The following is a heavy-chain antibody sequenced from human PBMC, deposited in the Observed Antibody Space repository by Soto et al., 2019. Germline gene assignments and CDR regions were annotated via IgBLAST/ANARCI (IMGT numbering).Heavy chain of an antibody. CDR1: GFTFSSYG. CDR2: ISYDGSNK. CDR3: AKPPEDIVVVVAAAHYHIAV. Sequence: QVQLVESGGGVVQPGRSLRLSCAASGFTFSSYGMHWVRQAPGKGLEWVAVISYDGSNKYYADSVKGRFTISRDNSQNPLYLPMNRLRAADPAVYYCAKPPEDIVVVVAAAHYHIAVWGQGTKVTVSS. J-gene: IGHJ6*02. D-gene: IGHD2-15*01. V-gene: IGHV3-30*18.